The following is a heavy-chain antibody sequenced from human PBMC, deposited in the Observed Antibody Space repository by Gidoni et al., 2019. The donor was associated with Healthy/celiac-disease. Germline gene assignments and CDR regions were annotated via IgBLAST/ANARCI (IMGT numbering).Heavy chain of an antibody. D-gene: IGHD2-2*01. CDR1: GGSISSYY. CDR2: IYYSGST. CDR3: ARLGSGQDIVVVPAAMRSGWFDP. Sequence: QVQLQESGPGLVKPSETLSLTCTVSGGSISSYYWSWIRQPPGKGLEWIGYIYYSGSTNYNPSLKNRVTISVDTSKNQFSLKLSSVTAADTAVYYCARLGSGQDIVVVPAAMRSGWFDPWGQGTLVTVSS. V-gene: IGHV4-59*08. J-gene: IGHJ5*02.